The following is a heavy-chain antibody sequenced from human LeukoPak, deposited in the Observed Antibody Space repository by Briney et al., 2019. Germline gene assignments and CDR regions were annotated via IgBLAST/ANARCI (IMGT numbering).Heavy chain of an antibody. CDR3: ASARTSSRSWFTFDY. D-gene: IGHD6-13*01. Sequence: PSETLSLTCTVSGGSISSSSYYWGWIRQPPGKGLEWIGSIYYSASTYYNPSLKSRVTISVDTSKNQLSLKLSSVTAADTAVYYCASARTSSRSWFTFDYWGQGILVTVSS. CDR1: GGSISSSSYY. V-gene: IGHV4-39*01. J-gene: IGHJ4*02. CDR2: IYYSAST.